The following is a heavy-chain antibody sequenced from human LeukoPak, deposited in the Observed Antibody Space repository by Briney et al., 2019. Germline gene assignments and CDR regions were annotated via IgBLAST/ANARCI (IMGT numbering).Heavy chain of an antibody. D-gene: IGHD2-2*01. J-gene: IGHJ6*02. CDR3: ARGYCSTSSCSTETYYYNGMVL. CDR1: GFTFSSYS. CDR2: ISYDGSNE. V-gene: IGHV3-30*04. Sequence: GRSLRLSCAASGFTFSSYSIHWVRRAPGKGLEWVALISYDGSNEYYADSVKGRFTISRDNSKNTLYLQMNSLRPDDTAVYYCARGYCSTSSCSTETYYYNGMVLWGQGTTVTVSS.